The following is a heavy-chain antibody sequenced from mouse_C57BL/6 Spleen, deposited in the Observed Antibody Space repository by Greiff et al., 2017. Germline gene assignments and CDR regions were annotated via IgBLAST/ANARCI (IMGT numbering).Heavy chain of an antibody. D-gene: IGHD2-5*01. CDR1: GYTFTSYW. J-gene: IGHJ1*03. CDR2: IDPSDSET. Sequence: QVQLQQPGAELVRPGSSVKLSCKASGYTFTSYWMHWVKQRPIQGLEWIGNIDPSDSETPYNQKFKDKATLTVDKSSSTAYMQLSRLTSEDSAVXYGARPCLYYSKGDWYFDVWGTGTTVTVSA. V-gene: IGHV1-52*01. CDR3: ARPCLYYSKGDWYFDV.